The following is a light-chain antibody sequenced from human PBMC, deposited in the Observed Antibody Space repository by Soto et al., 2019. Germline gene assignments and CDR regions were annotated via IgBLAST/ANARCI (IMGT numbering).Light chain of an antibody. CDR1: QSVSNNY. V-gene: IGKV3-20*01. J-gene: IGKJ1*01. Sequence: EIVLTQSPGTLSLSPGERATLSCRASQSVSNNYVVWYQQKPGQAPRLLIHDASSRATGIPDRFSGSGSGTDFTLTISRLELEDVAVYYCQQSAVSPLTFGQGTRVDIK. CDR3: QQSAVSPLT. CDR2: DAS.